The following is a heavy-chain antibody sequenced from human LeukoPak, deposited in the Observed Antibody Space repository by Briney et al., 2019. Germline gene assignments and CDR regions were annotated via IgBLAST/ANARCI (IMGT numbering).Heavy chain of an antibody. D-gene: IGHD3-3*01. CDR3: ARGLRYDFWSGYHTFDY. Sequence: SETLSLTCTVSGGSISSYYWSWIRQPAGKGLEWIGRIYTSGSTNYNPSLKSRVTMSVDTSKNQFSLKLSSVTAADTAVYYCARGLRYDFWSGYHTFDYWGQGTLVTVSS. V-gene: IGHV4-4*07. CDR2: IYTSGST. J-gene: IGHJ4*02. CDR1: GGSISSYY.